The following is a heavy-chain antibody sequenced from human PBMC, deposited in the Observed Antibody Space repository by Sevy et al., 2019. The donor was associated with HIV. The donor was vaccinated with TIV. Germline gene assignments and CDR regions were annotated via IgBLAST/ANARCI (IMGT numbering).Heavy chain of an antibody. V-gene: IGHV3-21*01. CDR1: GFTFSSYS. Sequence: GGSLRLSCAASGFTFSSYSMNWVRQAPGKGLEWVSSISSSSSYIYYADSVKGRFTISRDNAKNSLYLQMNSLRAEDTAVYYCARNGLYGSGSFYYYHYGMDVWGQGTTVTVSS. CDR2: ISSSSSYI. CDR3: ARNGLYGSGSFYYYHYGMDV. J-gene: IGHJ6*02. D-gene: IGHD3-10*01.